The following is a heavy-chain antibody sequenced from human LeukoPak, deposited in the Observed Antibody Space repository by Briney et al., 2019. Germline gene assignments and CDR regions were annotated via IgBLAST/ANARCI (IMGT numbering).Heavy chain of an antibody. CDR2: ISSSGGST. V-gene: IGHV3-23*01. Sequence: PGGSLRLSCAASGFTFSKYGMTWVRQAPGKGLEWVPCISSSGGSTYYADSVKGRFTISRDNSKNTLYLQMDSLRAEDTAVYYCVGGGILTGYYSYFDYWGQGTLVTVSS. D-gene: IGHD3-9*01. CDR1: GFTFSKYG. CDR3: VGGGILTGYYSYFDY. J-gene: IGHJ4*02.